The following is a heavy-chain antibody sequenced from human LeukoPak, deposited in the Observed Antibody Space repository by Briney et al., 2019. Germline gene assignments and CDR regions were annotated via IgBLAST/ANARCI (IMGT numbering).Heavy chain of an antibody. V-gene: IGHV1-8*01. D-gene: IGHD2-15*01. CDR1: GYTFASYD. CDR2: VNPNSGHT. Sequence: ASVKVSCKASGYTFASYDVNWVRQATGQGLEWMGWVNPNSGHTGYAQKFQGRVTMTTNTSISTAYMELSSLRSEDTAVYYCARGAPGSYCSGGSCPYFDYWGQGTLVSVSS. J-gene: IGHJ4*02. CDR3: ARGAPGSYCSGGSCPYFDY.